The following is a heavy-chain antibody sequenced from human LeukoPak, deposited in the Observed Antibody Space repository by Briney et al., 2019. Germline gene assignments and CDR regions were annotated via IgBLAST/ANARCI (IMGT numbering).Heavy chain of an antibody. V-gene: IGHV4-30-4*08. CDR1: GGSISSGGYY. CDR2: IYFSGIT. D-gene: IGHD6-19*01. Sequence: PSETLSLTCTVSGGSISSGGYYWSWIRQPPGKGLEWIGYIYFSGITYYNPSLKSRVTISVDTSKNQFSLKLSSVTAADTAVYYCARHVGAPGRGFMYSSGWRPEYFQHWGQGTLVTVSS. CDR3: ARHVGAPGRGFMYSSGWRPEYFQH. J-gene: IGHJ1*01.